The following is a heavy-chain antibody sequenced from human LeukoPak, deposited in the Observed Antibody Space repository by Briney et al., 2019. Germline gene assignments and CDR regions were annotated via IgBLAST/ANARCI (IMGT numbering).Heavy chain of an antibody. CDR1: GFTFSSYS. V-gene: IGHV3-21*01. CDR3: KIGTRGDYDLLDAFDT. D-gene: IGHD4-17*01. CDR2: ISSSSSYI. Sequence: GGSLRLSCAASGFTFSSYSMNWVRQAPGKGPEWVSSISSSSSYIYYADSVKGRFTISRDNAKNSLYLQMNSLRAEDTAVYYCKIGTRGDYDLLDAFDTWGQGTMVTVSS. J-gene: IGHJ3*02.